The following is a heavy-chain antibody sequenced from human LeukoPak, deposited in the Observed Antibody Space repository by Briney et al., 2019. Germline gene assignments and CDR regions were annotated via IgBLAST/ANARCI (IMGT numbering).Heavy chain of an antibody. CDR3: ARDPITMVRGVIITLFFDY. CDR1: GYTFTGYY. CDR2: INPSGGST. V-gene: IGHV1-46*01. J-gene: IGHJ4*02. Sequence: ASVKVSCKASGYTFTGYYIHWVRQAPGQGLEWMGIINPSGGSTSYAQKFQGRVTMTRDTSTSTVYMELSSLRSEDTAVYYCARDPITMVRGVIITLFFDYWGQGTLVTVSS. D-gene: IGHD3-10*01.